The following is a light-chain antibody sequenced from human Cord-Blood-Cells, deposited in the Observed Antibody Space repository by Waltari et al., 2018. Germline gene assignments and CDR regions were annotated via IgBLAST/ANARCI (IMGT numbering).Light chain of an antibody. CDR2: EGS. CDR3: CSYAGSSTWV. Sequence: QSALTPPASVSGSPGQSITISCPGTSSDVGSYNLVSWYQQHPGTAPKLMIYEGSKRPSGVSNRCSGSKSGNTASLTISGLQAEDEADYYCCSYAGSSTWVFGGGTKLTVL. J-gene: IGLJ3*02. CDR1: SSDVGSYNL. V-gene: IGLV2-23*01.